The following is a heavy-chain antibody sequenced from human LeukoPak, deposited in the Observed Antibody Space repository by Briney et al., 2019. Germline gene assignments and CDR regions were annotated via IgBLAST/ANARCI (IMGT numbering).Heavy chain of an antibody. CDR3: AREGSAARSPYYFDY. J-gene: IGHJ4*02. D-gene: IGHD6-6*01. V-gene: IGHV1-2*06. Sequence: VASVKVSCKASGYTFTDYYVHWVRQAPGQGLEWMGRINPNSGGTNYAQKLQGRVTMTTDTSTSTAYMELRSLRSDDTAVYYCAREGSAARSPYYFDYWGQGTLVTVSS. CDR2: INPNSGGT. CDR1: GYTFTDYY.